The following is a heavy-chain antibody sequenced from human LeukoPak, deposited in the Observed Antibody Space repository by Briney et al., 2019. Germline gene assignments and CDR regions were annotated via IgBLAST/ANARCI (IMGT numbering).Heavy chain of an antibody. Sequence: SETLSLTCTVSSGSISSGSYYWSWIRQPAGKGLEWIGRIYTSGSTNYNPSLKSRVTISVDTSKNQFSLKLSSVTAADTAVYYCARGLQPTYYYGSGSYYNVESFDYWGQGTLVTVSS. CDR2: IYTSGST. J-gene: IGHJ4*02. V-gene: IGHV4-61*02. CDR1: SGSISSGSYY. CDR3: ARGLQPTYYYGSGSYYNVESFDY. D-gene: IGHD3-10*01.